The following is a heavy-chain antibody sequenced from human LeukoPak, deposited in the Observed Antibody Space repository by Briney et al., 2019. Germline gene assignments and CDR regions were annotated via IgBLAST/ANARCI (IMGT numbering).Heavy chain of an antibody. Sequence: GGSLRLSCAATGLTVSSNYMSWVRQAPGKGLEWVSVIYSGGSTYYADSVKGRFTISRDNSKNTLYLQMNSLRPEDTAVYYCAKESYYYGSGSSAPDYWGQGTLVTVSS. D-gene: IGHD3-10*01. CDR2: IYSGGST. V-gene: IGHV3-53*05. CDR3: AKESYYYGSGSSAPDY. J-gene: IGHJ4*02. CDR1: GLTVSSNY.